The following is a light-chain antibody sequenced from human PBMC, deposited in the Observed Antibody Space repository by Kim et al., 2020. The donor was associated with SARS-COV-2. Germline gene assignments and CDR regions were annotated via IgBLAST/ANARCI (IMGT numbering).Light chain of an antibody. CDR3: QSYDSSLSVV. V-gene: IGLV1-40*01. Sequence: GQGVTISGTGSSANSGAGYDVHWYQQLPGTAPKHLIYGNSNRPSGVPDRFSGSKSGTSASLAITGLQAEDEADYYCQSYDSSLSVVFGGGTQLTVL. CDR1: SANSGAGYD. CDR2: GNS. J-gene: IGLJ2*01.